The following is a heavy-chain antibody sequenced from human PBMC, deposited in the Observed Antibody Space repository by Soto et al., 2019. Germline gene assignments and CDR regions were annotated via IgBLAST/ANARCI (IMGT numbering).Heavy chain of an antibody. D-gene: IGHD6-6*01. CDR1: GFTFSSYW. Sequence: GGSLRLSCAASGFTFSSYWMHWVRRAPGKGLVWVSRISNDGSSTSYADSVKGRFTISRDNAKNTLYLQMNSLTAEDTAVYYCARGRYASSSWFFDPWGQGTLVTVSS. CDR2: ISNDGSST. CDR3: ARGRYASSSWFFDP. V-gene: IGHV3-74*01. J-gene: IGHJ5*02.